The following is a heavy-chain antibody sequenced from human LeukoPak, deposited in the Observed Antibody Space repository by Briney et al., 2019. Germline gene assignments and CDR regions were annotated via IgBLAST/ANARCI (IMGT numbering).Heavy chain of an antibody. CDR3: AREIVSAVVGNFDY. J-gene: IGHJ4*02. Sequence: PGGSLRLSCAASGFTFSSYEMNWVRQAPGKGLEWVSYISNSDNTRTYADSVKGRFTISRDNAKNSLYLDMNSLRAEDTAVYYCAREIVSAVVGNFDYWGQGTLVTVSS. CDR1: GFTFSSYE. V-gene: IGHV3-48*03. D-gene: IGHD6-19*01. CDR2: ISNSDNTR.